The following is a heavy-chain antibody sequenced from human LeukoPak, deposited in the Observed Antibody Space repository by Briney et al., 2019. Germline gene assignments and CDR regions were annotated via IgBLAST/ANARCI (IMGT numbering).Heavy chain of an antibody. V-gene: IGHV3-15*01. CDR2: IKSKTDGGTT. CDR1: GFTFSNAW. D-gene: IGHD3-10*01. CDR3: TTDYYGSGSYYVFDY. Sequence: GGSLRHSCAASGFTFSNAWMSWVRQAPGKGLEWVGRIKSKTDGGTTDYAAPVKGRFTISRDDSKNTLYLQMNSLKTEDTAVYYCTTDYYGSGSYYVFDYWGQGTLVTVSS. J-gene: IGHJ4*02.